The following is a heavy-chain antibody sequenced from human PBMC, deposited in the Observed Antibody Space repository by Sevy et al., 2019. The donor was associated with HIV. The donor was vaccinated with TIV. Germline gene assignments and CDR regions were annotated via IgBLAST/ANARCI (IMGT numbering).Heavy chain of an antibody. Sequence: GGSLRLSCAASGFTFSSYAMHWVRQAPGKGLEWVAVISYDGSNKYYADSVKGRFTISRDNSKNTLYLQMNSLRAEDKGVNYCARDRPSIAAAGMYYYYYGMDVWGQGTTVTVSS. CDR1: GFTFSSYA. V-gene: IGHV3-30-3*01. J-gene: IGHJ6*02. CDR3: ARDRPSIAAAGMYYYYYGMDV. D-gene: IGHD6-13*01. CDR2: ISYDGSNK.